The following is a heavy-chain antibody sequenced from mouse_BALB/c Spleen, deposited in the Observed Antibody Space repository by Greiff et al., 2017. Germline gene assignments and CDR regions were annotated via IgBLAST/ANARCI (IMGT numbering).Heavy chain of an antibody. V-gene: IGHV5-6*01. Sequence: EVQGVESGGDLVKPGGSLKLSCAASGFTFSSYGMSWVRQTPDKRLEWVATISSGGSYTYYQDSVKGRFTISRDNAKNTLYLQMSSLKSEDTAMCYGAREEGFAYWGQGTLVTVSA. J-gene: IGHJ3*01. CDR2: ISSGGSYT. CDR3: AREEGFAY. CDR1: GFTFSSYG.